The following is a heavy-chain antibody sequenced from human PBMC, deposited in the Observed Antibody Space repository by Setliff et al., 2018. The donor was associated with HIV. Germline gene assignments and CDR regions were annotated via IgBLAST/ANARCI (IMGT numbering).Heavy chain of an antibody. D-gene: IGHD6-19*01. J-gene: IGHJ3*02. CDR3: ARDRRIAVAGATNDAFDI. CDR2: INPSGGST. Sequence: ASVKVSCKASGYTFTSYYMHWVRQAPGQGLEWMGIINPSGGSTSYAQKFQGRVTMTRDTSTSTVYMELSSLRSEDTAVYYCARDRRIAVAGATNDAFDIWGQGTLVTVSS. V-gene: IGHV1-46*01. CDR1: GYTFTSYY.